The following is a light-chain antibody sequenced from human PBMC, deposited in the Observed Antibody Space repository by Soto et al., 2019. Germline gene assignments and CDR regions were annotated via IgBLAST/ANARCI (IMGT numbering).Light chain of an antibody. J-gene: IGLJ1*01. V-gene: IGLV2-14*03. CDR2: DVS. CDR1: SSDVGGYNY. CDR3: SSYTTSNTRQIV. Sequence: QSVLTQPASVSGSPGQSITISCTGTSSDVGGYNYVSWYQHHPGKAPKLMIYDVSNRPSGVSNRFSGSKFGNTASLTISRLQPEDEADYYCSSYTTSNTRQIVFGTG.